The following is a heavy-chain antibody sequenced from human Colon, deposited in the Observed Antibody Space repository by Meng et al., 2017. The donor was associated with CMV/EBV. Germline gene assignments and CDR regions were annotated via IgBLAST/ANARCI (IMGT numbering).Heavy chain of an antibody. CDR2: LFGAGTIK. CDR1: GFPFSSFA. D-gene: IGHD6-6*01. Sequence: GGSLRLSCSTSGFPFSSFAISWVRQAPGKALHWVANLFGAGTIKYYADSVKGRFIISKDHSTHTVYLQMSDLRVEDTGIYYCARGVPHTEWGQGTQVTVSS. CDR3: ARGVPHTE. V-gene: IGHV3-23*03. J-gene: IGHJ4*02.